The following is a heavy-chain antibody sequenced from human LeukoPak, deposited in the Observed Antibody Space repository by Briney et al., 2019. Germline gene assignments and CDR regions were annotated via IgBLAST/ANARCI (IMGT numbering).Heavy chain of an antibody. J-gene: IGHJ4*02. V-gene: IGHV4-59*12. Sequence: SETLSLTCTVSGGSISSYYWSWIRQPPGKGLEWIGYIYYSGSTNYNPSLKSRVTISVDTSKNQFSLKLSSVTAADTAVYYCARVYYGSGSYYQPRYYFDYWGQGTLVTVSS. CDR1: GGSISSYY. D-gene: IGHD3-10*01. CDR3: ARVYYGSGSYYQPRYYFDY. CDR2: IYYSGST.